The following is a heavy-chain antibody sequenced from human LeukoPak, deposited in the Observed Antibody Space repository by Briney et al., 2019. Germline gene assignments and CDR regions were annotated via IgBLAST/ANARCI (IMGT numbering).Heavy chain of an antibody. CDR1: GFTFSSYA. V-gene: IGHV3-23*01. J-gene: IGHJ4*02. CDR2: ISGSGGST. D-gene: IGHD6-13*01. Sequence: PGGSLRLSCAASGFTFSSYAMSWVRQAPGKGLEWVSAISGSGGSTYYADSVKGRFTISRDNSKNTLYLQMNSLRAEDTAVYYCAKGISGIAAAGRIWFDYWGQGTLVTVSS. CDR3: AKGISGIAAAGRIWFDY.